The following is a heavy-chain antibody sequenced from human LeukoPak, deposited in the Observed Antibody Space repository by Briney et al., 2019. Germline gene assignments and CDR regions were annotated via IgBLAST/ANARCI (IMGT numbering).Heavy chain of an antibody. CDR3: ARVGYYDRQPSDY. D-gene: IGHD3-22*01. CDR2: IIPIFGTA. V-gene: IGHV1-69*05. J-gene: IGHJ4*02. Sequence: SVKVSCKASGGTFSSYAISWVRQAPGQGLEWMGGIIPIFGTANYAQKFQGRVTITTDESTSTAYMELSSLRSEDTAVYYCARVGYYDRQPSDYWRQGTLVTVSS. CDR1: GGTFSSYA.